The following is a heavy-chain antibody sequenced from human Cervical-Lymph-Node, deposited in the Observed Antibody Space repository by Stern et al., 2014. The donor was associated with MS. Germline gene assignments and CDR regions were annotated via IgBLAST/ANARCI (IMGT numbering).Heavy chain of an antibody. Sequence: EMQLVESGGGVVQPGGSLRLSCAASGFTFSSYWMSWVRQAPGKGLEWVANIKQDGSEKYYVDSVKGRFTISRDNAKNSLYLQMNSLRAEDTAVYYCARDRKRPGTYYFDYWGQGTLVTVSS. CDR3: ARDRKRPGTYYFDY. V-gene: IGHV3-7*03. CDR1: GFTFSSYW. D-gene: IGHD1-26*01. CDR2: IKQDGSEK. J-gene: IGHJ4*02.